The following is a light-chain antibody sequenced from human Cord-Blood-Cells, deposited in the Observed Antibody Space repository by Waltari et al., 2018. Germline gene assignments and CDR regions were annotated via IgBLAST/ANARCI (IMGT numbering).Light chain of an antibody. J-gene: IGKJ2*01. V-gene: IGKV3-20*01. Sequence: EIVLTQSPGTLYLSPGERATLSCRASQSVSSSYLAWYQQKPGQAPRLLIYGASSRATGIPDRFSGSGSGTDFTLTISRLEPEDFAVYYCQQYGSSPRGYTFGQGTKLEIK. CDR3: QQYGSSPRGYT. CDR2: GAS. CDR1: QSVSSSY.